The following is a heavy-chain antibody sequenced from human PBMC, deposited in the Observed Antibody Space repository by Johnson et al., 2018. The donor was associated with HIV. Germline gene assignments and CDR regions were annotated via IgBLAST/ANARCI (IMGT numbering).Heavy chain of an antibody. V-gene: IGHV3-13*01. CDR2: IGTAGDT. D-gene: IGHD6-13*01. Sequence: VQLVESGGGLVQPGGSLRLSCAASGFTFSSYDMHWVRQATGKGLEWVSAIGTAGDTYYPGSVKGRVTISRENAKNSLYLQMHSLRAEDTAVYYCARDQSGIAAAGNENAFDIWGQGTMVTVSS. J-gene: IGHJ3*02. CDR1: GFTFSSYD. CDR3: ARDQSGIAAAGNENAFDI.